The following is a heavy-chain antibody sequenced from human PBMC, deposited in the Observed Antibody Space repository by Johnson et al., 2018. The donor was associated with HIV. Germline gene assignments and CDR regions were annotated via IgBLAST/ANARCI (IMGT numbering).Heavy chain of an antibody. Sequence: VQLVESGGGVVQPGRSLRLSCAASGFTFSSYAMHWVRQAPGKGLEWVAVISYDGSNKYYADSVKGRFTISRDNSKNTLYLQMNSLRAEDTAVYYCAKDVSPDAFDIWGQGTMVTVSS. V-gene: IGHV3-30-3*01. J-gene: IGHJ3*02. CDR2: ISYDGSNK. CDR1: GFTFSSYA. CDR3: AKDVSPDAFDI.